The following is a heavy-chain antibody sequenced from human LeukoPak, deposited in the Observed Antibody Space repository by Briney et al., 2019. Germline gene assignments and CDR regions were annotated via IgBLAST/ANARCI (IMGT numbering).Heavy chain of an antibody. V-gene: IGHV4-4*02. D-gene: IGHD1-26*01. CDR1: GYSISSGYW. J-gene: IGHJ4*02. CDR2: IHHGGTT. CDR3: ARGEGGYRGSRLDY. Sequence: SGTLSLTCAVSGYSISSGYWWSWLRQSPGRGLEWIGEIHHGGTTNYNPSLKSRVTISVDKPNNQFSLEVTSVTAADTAVYYCARGEGGYRGSRLDYWGQGTLVTVSS.